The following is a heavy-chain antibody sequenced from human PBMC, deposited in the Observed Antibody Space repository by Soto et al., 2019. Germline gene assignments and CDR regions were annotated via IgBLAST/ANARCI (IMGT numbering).Heavy chain of an antibody. J-gene: IGHJ4*02. Sequence: GASVKVSCKASGYTFTSYAMHWVRQAPGQRLEWMGWINAGNGNTKYSQKFQGRVTITRDTSASTAYMELSSLRSEDTAVYYCARDLLSYGGPGYWGQGTLVTVSS. V-gene: IGHV1-3*01. CDR1: GYTFTSYA. D-gene: IGHD4-17*01. CDR2: INAGNGNT. CDR3: ARDLLSYGGPGY.